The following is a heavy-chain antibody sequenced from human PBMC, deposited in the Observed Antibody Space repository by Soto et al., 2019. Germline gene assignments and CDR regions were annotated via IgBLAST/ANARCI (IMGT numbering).Heavy chain of an antibody. CDR2: LNPNGGST. CDR3: ARNLAAGDY. V-gene: IGHV1-46*01. J-gene: IGHJ4*02. D-gene: IGHD6-13*01. Sequence: QVQLVQSGAEVKKPGASVKVSCKASGYTFTNSYIHWVRQAPGQGLEWMALLNPNGGSTNYAQNFQGRVTVTMDTSTSTVYMELTSLTSEDTAVYYCARNLAAGDYWGQGTLVTVSS. CDR1: GYTFTNSY.